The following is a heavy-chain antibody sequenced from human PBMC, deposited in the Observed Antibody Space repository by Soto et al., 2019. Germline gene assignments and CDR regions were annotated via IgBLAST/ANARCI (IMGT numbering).Heavy chain of an antibody. V-gene: IGHV1-8*01. D-gene: IGHD4-17*01. Sequence: ASVKVSCKASGYTFTSYDINWVRQATGQGLEWMGWMNPNSGNTGYAQKFQGRVTMTRNTSISTAYMELSSLRSEDTAVYYCARHSRLLRWYASYYYYGMDVWGQGTTVTV. CDR2: MNPNSGNT. CDR1: GYTFTSYD. CDR3: ARHSRLLRWYASYYYYGMDV. J-gene: IGHJ6*02.